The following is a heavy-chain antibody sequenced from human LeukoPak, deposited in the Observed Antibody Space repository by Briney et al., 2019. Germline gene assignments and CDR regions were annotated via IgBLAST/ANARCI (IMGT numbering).Heavy chain of an antibody. CDR3: ARDVSSSWYPLAFDI. CDR1: GGSISSYY. CDR2: IYYSGST. Sequence: SETLSLTCTVSGGSISSYYWSWIRQPPGKGLEWIGYIYYSGSTNYNPSLKSRVTISVDTSKNQFSLKLSSVTAADTAVYYCARDVSSSWYPLAFDIWGQGTMVTVSS. V-gene: IGHV4-59*01. J-gene: IGHJ3*02. D-gene: IGHD6-13*01.